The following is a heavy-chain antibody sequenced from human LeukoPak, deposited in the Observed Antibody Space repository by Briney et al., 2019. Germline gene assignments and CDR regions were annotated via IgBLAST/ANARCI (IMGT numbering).Heavy chain of an antibody. CDR3: ARDPAVLRGSYWADYYYYYMDV. D-gene: IGHD1-26*01. V-gene: IGHV3-21*01. CDR1: GFTFSSYS. J-gene: IGHJ6*03. CDR2: ISSSSSYI. Sequence: GGSLRLSCAASGFTFSSYSMNWVRQAPGKGLEWVSSISSSSSYIYYADSVKGRFTISRDNAKNSLYLQMNSLRAEDTAVYYCARDPAVLRGSYWADYYYYYMDVWGKGTTVTVSS.